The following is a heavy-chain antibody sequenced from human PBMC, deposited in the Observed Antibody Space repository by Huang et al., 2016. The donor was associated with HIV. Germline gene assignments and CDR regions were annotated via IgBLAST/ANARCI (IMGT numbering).Heavy chain of an antibody. CDR2: IRSKDYAETT. Sequence: EVQFVESGGGLVKPGRSLRLSCTASGFTFGNYGMSWVSQAPGKGLEWVGCIRSKDYAETTEYAASVKGRFTISRDDSKSIAYLQMNSLKPEDTAVYYCTRDSVYPNYYDGSGFYFDYWGQGTLVTVSS. CDR3: TRDSVYPNYYDGSGFYFDY. J-gene: IGHJ4*02. V-gene: IGHV3-49*04. D-gene: IGHD3-22*01. CDR1: GFTFGNYG.